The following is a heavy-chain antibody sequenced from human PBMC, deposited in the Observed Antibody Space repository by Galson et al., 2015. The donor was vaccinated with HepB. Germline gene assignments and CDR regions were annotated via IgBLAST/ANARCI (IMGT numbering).Heavy chain of an antibody. CDR2: ISSSSSYI. D-gene: IGHD3-3*01. Sequence: SVRLSCAASGFTLSSDSMNWVRQAPGKGLEWVSSISSSSSYIYYADSVKGRFTISRDNAKNSLYLQMNSLRAEDTAVYYCARDFGRITIFGVVTPGYFDYWGQGTLVTVSS. V-gene: IGHV3-21*01. CDR3: ARDFGRITIFGVVTPGYFDY. J-gene: IGHJ4*02. CDR1: GFTLSSDS.